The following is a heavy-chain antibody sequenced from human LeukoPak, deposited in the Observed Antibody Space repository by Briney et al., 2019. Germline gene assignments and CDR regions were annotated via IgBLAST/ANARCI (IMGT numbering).Heavy chain of an antibody. V-gene: IGHV1-46*03. CDR1: GYTFTSYY. CDR3: ARAPAYCGGDCYPDY. CDR2: INPSGGST. D-gene: IGHD2-21*01. J-gene: IGHJ4*02. Sequence: GASVKVSCKASGYTFTSYYMHWVRQAPGQGLEWMGIINPSGGSTGYAQKFQGRVTMTRDTSTSTVYMELSSLRSEDTAVYYCARAPAYCGGDCYPDYWGQGTLVTVSS.